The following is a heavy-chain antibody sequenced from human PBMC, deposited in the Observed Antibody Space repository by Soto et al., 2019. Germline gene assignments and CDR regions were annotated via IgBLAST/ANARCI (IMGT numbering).Heavy chain of an antibody. V-gene: IGHV1-69*13. CDR3: ARGWVVVAATKRGYYYYGMDV. CDR2: IIPIFGTA. J-gene: IGHJ6*02. D-gene: IGHD2-15*01. CDR1: GGTFSSYA. Sequence: SVKVSCKASGGTFSSYAISWVRQAPGQGLEWMGGIIPIFGTANYAQKFQGRVAITADESTSTAYMELSSLRSEDTAVYYCARGWVVVAATKRGYYYYGMDVWGQGTTVTVSS.